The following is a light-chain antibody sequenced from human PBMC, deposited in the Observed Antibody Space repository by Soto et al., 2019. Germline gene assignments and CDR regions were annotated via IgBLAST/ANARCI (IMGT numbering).Light chain of an antibody. CDR3: QQYGSSVFT. Sequence: EIVLTQSPGTLSLSPGERATLSCRASQSVSSSYLAWFQQKPDQAPRLLIYGASTRATGIPDRFSGSGSGTDFTLTISRLEREDFAVYYCQQYGSSVFTFGPGTKVDIK. CDR2: GAS. J-gene: IGKJ3*01. V-gene: IGKV3-20*01. CDR1: QSVSSSY.